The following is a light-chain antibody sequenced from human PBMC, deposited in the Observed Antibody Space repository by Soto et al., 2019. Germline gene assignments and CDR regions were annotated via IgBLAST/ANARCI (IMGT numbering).Light chain of an antibody. Sequence: SSELTQSPSVPVAPGQTARITCGGNNIGSKSVHWYQQKPGQAPVVVVYDDNDRPSGIPERFSGSNSGNTATLTISRVEAGDEADYYCQLWDSTGDHPYVLFGGGTKLTVL. CDR3: QLWDSTGDHPYVL. CDR2: DDN. J-gene: IGLJ2*01. V-gene: IGLV3-21*02. CDR1: NIGSKS.